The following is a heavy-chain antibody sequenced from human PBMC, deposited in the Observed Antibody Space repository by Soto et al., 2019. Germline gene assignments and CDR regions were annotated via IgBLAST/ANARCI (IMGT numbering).Heavy chain of an antibody. D-gene: IGHD3-9*01. J-gene: IGHJ6*03. CDR3: SIVKPSDDIRYYLPVMEF. Sequence: PAGSMGLSRSSSGFPVSSYYIAWARPAPGKGLEWVSIIYSGGTTYHADSVKGRFTISRDDSKNTLYLQMNSLRAEDTALYYCSIVKPSDDIRYYLPVMEFLVKGSSVTVS. CDR2: IYSGGTT. V-gene: IGHV3-66*01. CDR1: GFPVSSYY.